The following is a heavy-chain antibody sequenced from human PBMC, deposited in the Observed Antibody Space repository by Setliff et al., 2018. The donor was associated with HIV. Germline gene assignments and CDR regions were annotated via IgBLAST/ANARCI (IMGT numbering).Heavy chain of an antibody. D-gene: IGHD2-15*01. J-gene: IGHJ4*02. Sequence: LRLSCEASGFTVSSSYMNWVRQAPGKGLEWVSSISSSGDYIFYADSVKGRFTISRDNAKNSLYLQMNSLRAEDTAVYYCARRGRYCSGGTCYASTDYWGQGTLVTVSS. V-gene: IGHV3-21*01. CDR3: ARRGRYCSGGTCYASTDY. CDR2: ISSSGDYI. CDR1: GFTVSSSY.